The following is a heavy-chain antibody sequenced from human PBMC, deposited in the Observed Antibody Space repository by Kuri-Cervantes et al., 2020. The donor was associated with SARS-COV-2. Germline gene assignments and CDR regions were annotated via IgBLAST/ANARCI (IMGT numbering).Heavy chain of an antibody. CDR2: IYHSGST. Sequence: SETLSLTCAVSGSSISSGGYSWSWIRQPPGKGLEWIGYIYHSGSTYYNPSLKSRVTISVDRSKNQFSLKLSSVTAADTAVYYCARELVVPAATGYYYYGMDVWGQGTTVTVSS. J-gene: IGHJ6*02. D-gene: IGHD2-2*01. V-gene: IGHV4-30-2*01. CDR1: GSSISSGGYS. CDR3: ARELVVPAATGYYYYGMDV.